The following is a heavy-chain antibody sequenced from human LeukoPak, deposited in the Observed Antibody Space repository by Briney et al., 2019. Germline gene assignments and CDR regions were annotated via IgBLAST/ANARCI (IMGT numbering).Heavy chain of an antibody. CDR2: INPNSGAT. CDR1: GYTFSGYY. J-gene: IGHJ4*02. Sequence: GASVKVSCKSSGYTFSGYYIHWVRQAPGQGLEWMGWINPNSGATNYAQKFQGRVTMTRDTSISTFHMEVNRLRSDDTAVYYCAREGSRGYEFFGYWGQGSLVTVSS. V-gene: IGHV1-2*02. D-gene: IGHD5-18*01. CDR3: AREGSRGYEFFGY.